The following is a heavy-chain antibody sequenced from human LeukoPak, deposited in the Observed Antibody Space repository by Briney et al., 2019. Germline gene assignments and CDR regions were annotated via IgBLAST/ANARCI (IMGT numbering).Heavy chain of an antibody. CDR2: IYYSGST. Sequence: PSETLSLTCTVSGGSISSYYWSWIRQPPGKGLEWIGYIYYSGSTNYNPSLKSRVTISVDTSKNQFSLKLSSVTAADTAVYYCARHHVLSAFDIWGQGTTVTVSS. J-gene: IGHJ3*02. CDR1: GGSISSYY. CDR3: ARHHVLSAFDI. V-gene: IGHV4-59*08.